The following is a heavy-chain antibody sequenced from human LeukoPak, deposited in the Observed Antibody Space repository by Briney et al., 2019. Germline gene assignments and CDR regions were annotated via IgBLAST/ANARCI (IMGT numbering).Heavy chain of an antibody. D-gene: IGHD6-13*01. CDR1: GGSISGYY. Sequence: SETLSLTCTVSGGSISGYYWSWIRQPAGKGLEWIGRIYTSGSTNYNPSLKSRITMSVDTSKNQFSLKLSSVTAADTAVYYCARGTPYSSSEWFDPWGQGTLVTVSS. CDR3: ARGTPYSSSEWFDP. V-gene: IGHV4-4*07. CDR2: IYTSGST. J-gene: IGHJ5*02.